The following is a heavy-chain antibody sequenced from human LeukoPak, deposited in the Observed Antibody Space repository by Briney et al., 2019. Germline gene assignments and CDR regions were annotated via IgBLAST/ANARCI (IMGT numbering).Heavy chain of an antibody. Sequence: GRSLRLSCAASGFTFDDYATQWVRQAPGKGLEWVSLINGDGGGTFYADSVKGRFTISRDNSRNSLYLQMNSLRTEDTAFYYCAKDLNGVVGASIDWGQGTLVTVSS. D-gene: IGHD1-26*01. V-gene: IGHV3-43*02. CDR3: AKDLNGVVGASID. CDR2: INGDGGGT. CDR1: GFTFDDYA. J-gene: IGHJ4*02.